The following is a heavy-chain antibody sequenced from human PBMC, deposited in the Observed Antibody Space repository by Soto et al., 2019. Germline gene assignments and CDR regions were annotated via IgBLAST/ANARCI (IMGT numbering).Heavy chain of an antibody. V-gene: IGHV3-30-3*01. J-gene: IGHJ6*02. CDR2: ISYDGSNK. CDR3: ARDDLHIVVVTAIPKPAYYYGMDV. Sequence: QVQLVESGGGVVQPGRSLRLSCAASGFTFSSYAMHWVRQAPGKGLEWVAVISYDGSNKYYADSVKGRFTISRDNSKNTLYLQMNSLRAEDTPVYYCARDDLHIVVVTAIPKPAYYYGMDVWGQGTTVTVSS. CDR1: GFTFSSYA. D-gene: IGHD2-21*02.